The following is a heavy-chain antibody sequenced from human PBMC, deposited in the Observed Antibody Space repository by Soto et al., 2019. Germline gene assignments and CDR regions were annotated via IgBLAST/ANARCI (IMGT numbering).Heavy chain of an antibody. J-gene: IGHJ3*02. CDR3: AKWGVDYYDSSGYLYAFDI. V-gene: IGHV3-23*01. CDR1: GFTFSACA. CDR2: ISGSGGST. Sequence: GRSLRLSWAASGFTFSACAMSWVRQAPGKGLEWVSAISGSGGSTYYADSGKGRFTISRDNPKNTLYLQMNILRAEDTAVYYCAKWGVDYYDSSGYLYAFDIWGQGTMVTVSS. D-gene: IGHD3-22*01.